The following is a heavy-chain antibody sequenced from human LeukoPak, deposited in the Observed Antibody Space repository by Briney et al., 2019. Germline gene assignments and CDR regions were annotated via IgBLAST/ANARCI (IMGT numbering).Heavy chain of an antibody. D-gene: IGHD6-13*01. Sequence: PSETLSLTCTVSGGSVSSGSYYWSWIRQPPGKGLEWIGYIYYSRSTHYNPSLKSRVTISVDTSKNQFSLKLSSVTAADTAVYYCARDRLPQQLVGYYYYYGMDVWGKGTTVTVSS. CDR2: IYYSRST. CDR1: GGSVSSGSYY. CDR3: ARDRLPQQLVGYYYYYGMDV. V-gene: IGHV4-61*01. J-gene: IGHJ6*04.